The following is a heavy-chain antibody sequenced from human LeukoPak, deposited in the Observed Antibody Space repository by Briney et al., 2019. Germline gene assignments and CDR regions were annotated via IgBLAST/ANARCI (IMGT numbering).Heavy chain of an antibody. CDR2: IYSGGST. Sequence: GGSLILSCAASGFTVSSNYMSWVRQAPGKGLEWVSVIYSGGSTYYADSVKGRFTISRDNSKNTLYLQMNSLRAEDTAVYYCARDCAYWGQGTLVTVSS. J-gene: IGHJ4*02. D-gene: IGHD2-21*01. CDR3: ARDCAY. CDR1: GFTVSSNY. V-gene: IGHV3-53*01.